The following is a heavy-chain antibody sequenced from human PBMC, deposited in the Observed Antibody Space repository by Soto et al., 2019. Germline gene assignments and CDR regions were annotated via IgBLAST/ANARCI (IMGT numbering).Heavy chain of an antibody. CDR2: SSATGAGT. D-gene: IGHD1-7*01. V-gene: IGHV3-23*01. CDR1: GFTFSSYG. Sequence: GGSLRLSCAASGFTFSSYGMTWVRQAPGKGLKWVSFSSATGAGTYYADSVKGRFTISRDNSKNTLYPQMTSLRADDTAVYYCAKDRRAGGNYGFYSDFWGQGALVTVSS. CDR3: AKDRRAGGNYGFYSDF. J-gene: IGHJ4*02.